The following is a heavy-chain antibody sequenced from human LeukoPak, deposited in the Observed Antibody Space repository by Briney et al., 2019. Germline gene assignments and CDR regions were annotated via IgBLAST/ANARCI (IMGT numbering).Heavy chain of an antibody. CDR1: GYTFTSYD. CDR3: TRGGGWDAFDI. V-gene: IGHV1-2*04. D-gene: IGHD2-21*01. CDR2: INPNSGGT. Sequence: ASVKVSCKASGYTFTSYDINWVRQAPGQGLEWMGWINPNSGGTNYAQKFQGWVTMTRDTSISTAYMELSRLRSDDTAVYYCTRGGGWDAFDIWGQGTMVTVSS. J-gene: IGHJ3*02.